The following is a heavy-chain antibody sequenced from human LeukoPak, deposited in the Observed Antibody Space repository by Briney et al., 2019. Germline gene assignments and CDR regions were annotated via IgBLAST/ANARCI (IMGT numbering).Heavy chain of an antibody. V-gene: IGHV3-23*01. J-gene: IGHJ4*02. Sequence: GGSLRLSCAASGFTFSTYAMSWVRQAPGKGLEWVSGISGSGSNTYYVDSVKGRFIISRDNSKNTLYLQMNSLRAEDTAVYYCAKGATMIVVVNPFDYWGQGTLVTVSS. D-gene: IGHD3-22*01. CDR1: GFTFSTYA. CDR2: ISGSGSNT. CDR3: AKGATMIVVVNPFDY.